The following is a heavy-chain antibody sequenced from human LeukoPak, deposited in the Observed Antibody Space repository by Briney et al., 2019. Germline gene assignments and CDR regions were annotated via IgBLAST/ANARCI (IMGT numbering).Heavy chain of an antibody. CDR2: IYYSGST. CDR1: GGSIRGYY. V-gene: IGHV4-59*08. J-gene: IGHJ4*02. D-gene: IGHD3-10*01. CDR3: ARYGSGTYPRFDY. Sequence: SETLSLTCTVSGGSIRGYYWSWIRQPPGKGLEWIGYIYYSGSTNYNPSLQSRVTISVDTSKNQFSLNLTSVTAADTAVYYCARYGSGTYPRFDYWGQGILVTVSS.